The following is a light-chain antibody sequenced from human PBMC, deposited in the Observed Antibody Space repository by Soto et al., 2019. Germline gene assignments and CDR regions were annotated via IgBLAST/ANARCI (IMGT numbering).Light chain of an antibody. CDR3: QQYNSDST. CDR1: QGISSY. V-gene: IGKV1-9*01. Sequence: DIQLTQSPSFLSASVGDRVTITCRASQGISSYLAWYQQKPGKAPKLLIYDASSLESGVPSRFSGSGSGTEFTLTISSLQPDDFATYYCQQYNSDSTFGQGTKVDNK. CDR2: DAS. J-gene: IGKJ1*01.